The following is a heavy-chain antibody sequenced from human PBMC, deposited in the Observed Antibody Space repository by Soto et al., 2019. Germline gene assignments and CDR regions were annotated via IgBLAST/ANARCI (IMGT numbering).Heavy chain of an antibody. J-gene: IGHJ5*02. CDR3: ARESPFDP. Sequence: PGGSLRLSCAASGFTFSSFGMHWVRQAPGKGLEWVAVIWHDGRNKYYADFVKGRFTISRDNSKNSLYLQMKSLRAEDTAVYYCARESPFDPWGQGTLVTVSS. CDR1: GFTFSSFG. CDR2: IWHDGRNK. V-gene: IGHV3-33*01.